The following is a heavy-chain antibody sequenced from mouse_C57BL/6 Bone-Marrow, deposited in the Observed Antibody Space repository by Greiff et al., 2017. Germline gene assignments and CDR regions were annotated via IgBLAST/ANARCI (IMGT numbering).Heavy chain of an antibody. D-gene: IGHD2-12*01. V-gene: IGHV1-64*01. CDR2: IHPNSGST. CDR1: GYTFTSYW. J-gene: IGHJ4*01. CDR3: SRSRKYYSVLGMDY. Sequence: QVQLQQPGAELVKPGASVKLSCKASGYTFTSYWMHWVKQRPGQGLEWIGMIHPNSGSTNYNEKFKSKATLTEDKSSSTAYMQLSSLTSEDSAVYDCSRSRKYYSVLGMDYWGQGTSVTDSS.